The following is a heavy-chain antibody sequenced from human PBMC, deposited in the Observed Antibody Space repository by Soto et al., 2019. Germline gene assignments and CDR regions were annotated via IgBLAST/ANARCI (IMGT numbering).Heavy chain of an antibody. CDR2: INHSGST. CDR3: ARDKITGLFDY. J-gene: IGHJ4*02. V-gene: IGHV4-34*01. D-gene: IGHD2-8*02. CDR1: GGSFSGYY. Sequence: QFKLQQWGAGRLKPSETLSLTCAVYGGSFSGYYWTWIRQPPGTGLEWIGEINHSGSTNYNPSLKSRVTISVDTSKNQFSLKLTSVTAADTAVYYCARDKITGLFDYWGQGTLVTVSS.